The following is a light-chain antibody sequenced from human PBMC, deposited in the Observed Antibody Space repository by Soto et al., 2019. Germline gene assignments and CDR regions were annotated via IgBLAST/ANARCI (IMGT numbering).Light chain of an antibody. CDR1: QSVGTW. J-gene: IGKJ4*01. CDR3: QQYKSYCT. Sequence: DIQMTQSPSTLSASVGDRVTITCRASQSVGTWLAWYQQKPGKAPKLLIFDASSLESGVPSRFSGSGSGTEFTLTISSLQPDDFATYYCQQYKSYCTFGGGTKVEIK. V-gene: IGKV1-5*01. CDR2: DAS.